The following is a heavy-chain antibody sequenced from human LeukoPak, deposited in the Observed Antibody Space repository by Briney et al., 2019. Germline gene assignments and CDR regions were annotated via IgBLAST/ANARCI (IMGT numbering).Heavy chain of an antibody. V-gene: IGHV1-2*02. CDR3: ARDGAVLCFGELNSAYGMDV. D-gene: IGHD3-10*01. Sequence: ASVTVSCKASGYTFNSHYVHWVRQAPGQGLEWMGWINPNSDDTNYAQKFQDRVTMTRDTSISTVYMGLSRLRSDDTAVYYCARDGAVLCFGELNSAYGMDVWGQGTTVTVSS. CDR1: GYTFNSHY. J-gene: IGHJ6*02. CDR2: INPNSDDT.